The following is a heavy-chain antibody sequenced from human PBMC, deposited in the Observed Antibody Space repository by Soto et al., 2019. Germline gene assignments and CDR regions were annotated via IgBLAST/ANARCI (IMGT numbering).Heavy chain of an antibody. Sequence: PSETLSLTCTVSGCSISSSSYYWGWIRQPPGKGLEWIGSIYYSGSTYYNPSLKSRVTISVDTSKNQFSLKLSSVTAADTAVYYCARQMDDLTYFDYWGQGTLVTVSS. V-gene: IGHV4-39*01. CDR2: IYYSGST. D-gene: IGHD1-1*01. CDR3: ARQMDDLTYFDY. J-gene: IGHJ4*02. CDR1: GCSISSSSYY.